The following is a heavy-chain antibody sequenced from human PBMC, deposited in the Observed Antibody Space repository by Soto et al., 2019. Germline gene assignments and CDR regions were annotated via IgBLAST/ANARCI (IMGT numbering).Heavy chain of an antibody. CDR3: ARAGRGYCSGGSCYSGLHGMDV. Sequence: PSETLSLTCTVSGGSISSGGYYWNWIRQHPGKGLEWIGYIYYSGSTYYNPSLKSRVSISVDTSKKQFSLKLSSVTAADTAVYYCARAGRGYCSGGSCYSGLHGMDVWGQGTTVTVSS. CDR2: IYYSGST. J-gene: IGHJ6*02. CDR1: GGSISSGGYY. D-gene: IGHD2-15*01. V-gene: IGHV4-31*03.